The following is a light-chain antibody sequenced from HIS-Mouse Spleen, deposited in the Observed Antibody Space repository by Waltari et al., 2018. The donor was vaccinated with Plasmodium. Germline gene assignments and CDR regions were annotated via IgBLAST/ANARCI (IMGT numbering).Light chain of an antibody. CDR1: QSVSSN. J-gene: IGKJ3*01. CDR3: QQYNNWSFT. Sequence: EIVMTKSPATLSVSPGERATLSCMASQSVSSNLAWYQQKPGQAPRLLIYGASTRATGIPARFSGSGSGTEFTLTISSLQSEDFAVYYCQQYNNWSFTFGPGTKVDIK. CDR2: GAS. V-gene: IGKV3-15*01.